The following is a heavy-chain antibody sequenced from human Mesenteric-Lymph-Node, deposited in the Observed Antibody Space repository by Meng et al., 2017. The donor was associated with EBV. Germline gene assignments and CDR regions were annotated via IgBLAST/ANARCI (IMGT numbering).Heavy chain of an antibody. V-gene: IGHV4-4*02. D-gene: IGHD6-19*01. CDR1: MASCSSGHW. CDR2: ISHSEST. Sequence: VNLQESGPRLGKPSGPMSLTCAASMASCSSGHWWSWVRQPPGKGLEWIGEISHSESTNYNPSLKSRVTISLDKSENQFSLRLTSVTAADTAMYYCAASSGWWRLDYWGQGILVTVSS. CDR3: AASSGWWRLDY. J-gene: IGHJ4*02.